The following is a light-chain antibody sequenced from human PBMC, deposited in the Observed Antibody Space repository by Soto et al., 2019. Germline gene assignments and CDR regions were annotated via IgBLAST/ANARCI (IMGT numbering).Light chain of an antibody. J-gene: IGKJ4*01. CDR1: QSVSSSH. V-gene: IGKV3-20*01. CDR3: QQYSDSPPLT. CDR2: GAT. Sequence: EIVLTQSPGTLSLSPGERATLSCRASQSVSSSHLAWYQQKPGQAPRLLIYGATSRATGIPDRFSGSGSGTDFTLTISRLEPEDFAVYYCQQYSDSPPLTFGGGTKVEIK.